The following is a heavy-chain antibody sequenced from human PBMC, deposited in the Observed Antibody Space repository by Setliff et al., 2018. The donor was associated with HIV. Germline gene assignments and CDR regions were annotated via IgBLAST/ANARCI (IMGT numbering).Heavy chain of an antibody. CDR2: MSYDGSEK. CDR1: GFTFSRHA. J-gene: IGHJ6*03. Sequence: GGSLRLSCAASGFTFSRHAMHWVRQAPGKGLEWVAVMSYDGSEKYYADSVKGRFTVSRDNSKNTLYLQMNSLRAEDTAVYYCARVELWFGERGYYMDVWGKGTTVTVSS. CDR3: ARVELWFGERGYYMDV. V-gene: IGHV3-30*07. D-gene: IGHD3-10*01.